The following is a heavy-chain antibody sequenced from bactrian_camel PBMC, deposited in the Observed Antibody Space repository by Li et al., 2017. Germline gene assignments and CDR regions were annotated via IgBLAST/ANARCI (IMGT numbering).Heavy chain of an antibody. V-gene: IGHV3S1*01. D-gene: IGHD1*01. CDR3: AATSAWVQNPLSRSVYDH. J-gene: IGHJ4*01. Sequence: QVQLVESGGGSVQPGESLKLSCVGIGYNYRSYCMGWFRQAPGKEREGVAVVALFTGDRRTFYADSVKGRFTISQGHAKNTVALQMNGLRPEDTATYYCAATSAWVQNPLSRSVYDHWCQGTQVTVS. CDR1: GYNYRSYC. CDR2: LFTGDRRT.